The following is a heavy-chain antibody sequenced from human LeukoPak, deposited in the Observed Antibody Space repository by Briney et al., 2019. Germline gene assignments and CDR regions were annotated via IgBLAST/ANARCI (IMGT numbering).Heavy chain of an antibody. CDR3: AREEGGAGLYGFDI. CDR1: GFTFSSYS. Sequence: GGSLRLSCAASGFTFSSYSMNWVRQAPGKGLEWVSSISSSSDYIYYTDSLKGRFTISRDNAKNTLYLQMNSLRAEDTAVYYCAREEGGAGLYGFDIWGQGTMVTVSS. V-gene: IGHV3-21*01. J-gene: IGHJ3*02. D-gene: IGHD1-26*01. CDR2: ISSSSDYI.